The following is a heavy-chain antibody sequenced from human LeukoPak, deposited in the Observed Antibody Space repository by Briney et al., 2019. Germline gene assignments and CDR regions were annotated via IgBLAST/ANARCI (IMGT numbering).Heavy chain of an antibody. Sequence: VASVKVSCKASGGTFSSYAISWVRQAPGQGLEWMGGIIPIFGTANYAQKFQGRVTITTDESTSTAYMELSSLRSEDTAVYYCARIPSPASAATWGMDTESSNWGQGTLVTVSS. J-gene: IGHJ4*02. CDR3: ARIPSPASAATWGMDTESSN. V-gene: IGHV1-69*05. CDR2: IIPIFGTA. D-gene: IGHD2-15*01. CDR1: GGTFSSYA.